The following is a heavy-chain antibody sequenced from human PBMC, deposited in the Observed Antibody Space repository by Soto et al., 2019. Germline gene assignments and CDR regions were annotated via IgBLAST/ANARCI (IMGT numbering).Heavy chain of an antibody. CDR1: GYTFTSYY. CDR2: INPSGGST. CDR3: ARDQALNVLVVVPAAQDPYDAFDS. J-gene: IGHJ3*02. D-gene: IGHD2-2*01. Sequence: QVQLVQSGAEVKKPGASVKVSCKASGYTFTSYYMHWVRQAPGQGLEWMGIINPSGGSTSYAQKFQGGVTMTRDTSTSTVYMELSSLRSEDTAVYYCARDQALNVLVVVPAAQDPYDAFDSWGQGTMVTVSS. V-gene: IGHV1-46*01.